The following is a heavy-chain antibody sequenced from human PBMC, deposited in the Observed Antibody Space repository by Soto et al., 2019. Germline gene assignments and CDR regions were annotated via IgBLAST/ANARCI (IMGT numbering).Heavy chain of an antibody. CDR3: ARDRKITVTSSYHYMDV. V-gene: IGHV1-18*01. Sequence: QVQLVQSGAEVKKPGASVKVSCKASGYTFNSYGISWVRQAPGQGLEWMGWISAYKANSNYAQKFQGRVTMTTDTSTSTAYLELRSLRSDDTAVYYCARDRKITVTSSYHYMDVWGKGTTVTVSS. D-gene: IGHD4-4*01. CDR2: ISAYKANS. J-gene: IGHJ6*03. CDR1: GYTFNSYG.